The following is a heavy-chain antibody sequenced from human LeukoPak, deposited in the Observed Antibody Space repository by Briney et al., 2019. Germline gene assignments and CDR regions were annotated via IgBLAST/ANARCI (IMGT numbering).Heavy chain of an antibody. CDR2: IYPGDSDT. CDR3: ARPVSDGGNTGGWFDP. CDR1: GYSFTSYW. J-gene: IGHJ5*02. V-gene: IGHV5-51*01. D-gene: IGHD4-23*01. Sequence: GESLKISCKGSGYSFTSYWIGWVRQMPGKGLEWMGIIYPGDSDTRHSPSFQGQVTISADKSISTAYLQWSSLKASDTAMYYCARPVSDGGNTGGWFDPWGQGTLVTVSS.